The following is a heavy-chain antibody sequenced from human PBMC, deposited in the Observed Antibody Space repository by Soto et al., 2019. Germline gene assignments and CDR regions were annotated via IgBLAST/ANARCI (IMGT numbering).Heavy chain of an antibody. CDR1: GFTFSSYS. CDR3: ARGIQLWMYYMDV. CDR2: ISSSSSTI. D-gene: IGHD5-18*01. V-gene: IGHV3-48*01. J-gene: IGHJ6*03. Sequence: EVQLVESGGGLVQPGGSLRLSCAASGFTFSSYSMNWVRQAPGKGLEWVSYISSSSSTIYYADSVKGRFTISRDNAKNSLYLKMNSLRAEDTAVYYCARGIQLWMYYMDVWGKGTTVTVSS.